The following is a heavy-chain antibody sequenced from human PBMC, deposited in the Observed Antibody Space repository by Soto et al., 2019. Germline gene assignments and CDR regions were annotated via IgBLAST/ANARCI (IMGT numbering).Heavy chain of an antibody. CDR1: GYTFTSYG. CDR3: ARVVNDYVWGSVGHYLAY. J-gene: IGHJ4*02. Sequence: QVQLVQSGAEVKKPGASVKVSCKASGYTFTSYGISWVRQAPGQGLEWMGWISAYNGNTNYAQKLQGRVTMTTDTSTRTAYMELRSLGSDDTAVYYWARVVNDYVWGSVGHYLAYWGQGTLVTVSS. D-gene: IGHD3-16*01. V-gene: IGHV1-18*01. CDR2: ISAYNGNT.